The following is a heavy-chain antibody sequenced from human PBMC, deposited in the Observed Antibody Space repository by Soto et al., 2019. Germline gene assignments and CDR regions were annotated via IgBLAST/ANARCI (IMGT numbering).Heavy chain of an antibody. D-gene: IGHD2-8*01. V-gene: IGHV3-30-3*01. CDR1: GFTFSSYA. Sequence: QPGGSLRLSCAASGFTFSSYAMHWVRQAPGKGLEWVAVISYDGSNKYYADSVKGRFTISRDNSKNTLYLQMNSLRAEDTAVYYCASRYCTNGVCYDFDDWGQGTLVTVSS. CDR2: ISYDGSNK. CDR3: ASRYCTNGVCYDFDD. J-gene: IGHJ4*02.